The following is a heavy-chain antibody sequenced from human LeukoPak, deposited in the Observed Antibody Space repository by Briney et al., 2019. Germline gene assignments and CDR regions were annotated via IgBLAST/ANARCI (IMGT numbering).Heavy chain of an antibody. CDR3: ARDSLGVPFDY. J-gene: IGHJ4*02. D-gene: IGHD3-16*02. CDR2: ISSSSSTI. Sequence: PGGSLRLSCAASGFTFSSYEMNWVRQAPGKGLEWVSYISSSSSTIYYADSVKGRFTISRDNAKNSLYLQMNSLRAEDTAVYYCARDSLGVPFDYWGQGTLVTVSS. V-gene: IGHV3-48*03. CDR1: GFTFSSYE.